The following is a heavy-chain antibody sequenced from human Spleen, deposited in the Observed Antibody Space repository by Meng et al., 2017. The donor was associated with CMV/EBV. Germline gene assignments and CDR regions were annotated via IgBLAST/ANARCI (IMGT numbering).Heavy chain of an antibody. V-gene: IGHV3-74*01. CDR3: ARGPGARFDP. D-gene: IGHD1-26*01. CDR2: INSDGSST. CDR1: GFTFSSYS. J-gene: IGHJ5*02. Sequence: GESLKISCAASGFTFSSYSMNWVRQAPGKGLVWVSRINSDGSSTTYADSVKGRFTISRDNAKNTLYLQMNSLRVEDTAVYYCARGPGARFDPWGQGTLVTVSS.